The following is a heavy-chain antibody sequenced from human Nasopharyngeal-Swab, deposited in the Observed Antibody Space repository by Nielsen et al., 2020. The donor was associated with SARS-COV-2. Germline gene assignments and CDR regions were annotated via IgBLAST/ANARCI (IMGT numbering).Heavy chain of an antibody. V-gene: IGHV3-30-3*01. CDR1: GFTFSSYA. CDR3: ARDQGSSWYTYYYNYGMDV. D-gene: IGHD6-13*01. J-gene: IGHJ6*02. Sequence: GESLKISCAASGFTFSSYAMHWVRQAPGKGLEWVAVISYDGSKKYYADSVKGRFTISRDNSKNTLYLQMNSLRAEDTAVYYCARDQGSSWYTYYYNYGMDVWGQGTTVTVSS. CDR2: ISYDGSKK.